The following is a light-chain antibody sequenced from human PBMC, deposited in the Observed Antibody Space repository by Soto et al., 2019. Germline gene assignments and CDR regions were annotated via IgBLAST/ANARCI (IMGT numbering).Light chain of an antibody. V-gene: IGLV2-14*01. J-gene: IGLJ1*01. CDR3: SSFTFTTTLYV. CDR1: SSDVGGHNY. CDR2: EVT. Sequence: QSVMTKPASVSGSPGQSITISCTGSSSDVGGHNYVSWYQQHPGKAPKLMIYEVTKRPSGVSNRFSGSKSGNTASLTISGLQAEDEADYYCSSFTFTTTLYVFGTATKVTV.